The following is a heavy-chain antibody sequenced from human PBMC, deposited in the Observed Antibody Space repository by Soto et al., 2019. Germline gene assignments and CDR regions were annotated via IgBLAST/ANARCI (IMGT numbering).Heavy chain of an antibody. V-gene: IGHV3-30*18. Sequence: QVQLVESGGGVVQPGRSLRLSCAASGFTFTSDGMHWVRQAPSKGLEWVAVISYDGSNKYYADSVKGRFTISRDNSKNTLYLQMNSLRAEDTAVNYCAKDQEARSGSPLAGYWGQGTLVTVSS. CDR3: AKDQEARSGSPLAGY. D-gene: IGHD1-26*01. J-gene: IGHJ4*02. CDR2: ISYDGSNK. CDR1: GFTFTSDG.